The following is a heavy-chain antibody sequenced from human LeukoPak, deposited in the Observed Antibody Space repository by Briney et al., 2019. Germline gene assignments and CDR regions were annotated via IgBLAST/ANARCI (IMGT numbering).Heavy chain of an antibody. CDR1: GGSISSSNW. CDR3: ARYNYYDSSGYMGMDV. CDR2: IYHSGST. J-gene: IGHJ6*03. D-gene: IGHD3-22*01. Sequence: SETLSLTCAVSGGSISSSNWWSWVRQPPGKGLEWIGEIYHSGSTNYNPSLKSRVTISVDKSKNQCSLKLSSVTAADTAVYYCARYNYYDSSGYMGMDVWGKGTTVTVSS. V-gene: IGHV4-4*02.